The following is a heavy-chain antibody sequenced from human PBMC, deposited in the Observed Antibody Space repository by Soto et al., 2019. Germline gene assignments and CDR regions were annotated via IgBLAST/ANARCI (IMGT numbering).Heavy chain of an antibody. V-gene: IGHV4-61*01. J-gene: IGHJ4*02. CDR1: GGSVSSGSYY. CDR2: IYYSGIT. D-gene: IGHD3-3*02. Sequence: PSETLSLTCTVSGGSVSSGSYYWSWIRQPPGKGLERIGYIYYSGITNYNPSLKSRVTISVDTSKNQFSLKLSSVTAADTAVYYCARGIHGPYYFDYWGQGTLVTVSS. CDR3: ARGIHGPYYFDY.